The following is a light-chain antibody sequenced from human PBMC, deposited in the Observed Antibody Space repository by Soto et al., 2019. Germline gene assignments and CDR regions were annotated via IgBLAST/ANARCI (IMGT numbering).Light chain of an antibody. V-gene: IGLV2-14*01. CDR3: SSYTSSSDYV. CDR1: SSDVGGYNY. J-gene: IGLJ1*01. CDR2: EGS. Sequence: QSPAASVSVSPGEPISICCTGTSSDVGGYNYVSWYQQHPGKAPKLMIYEGSNRPSGVSNRFSGSKSGNTASLTVSGLQAEEEADQYCSSYTSSSDYVFGAGTKVTVL.